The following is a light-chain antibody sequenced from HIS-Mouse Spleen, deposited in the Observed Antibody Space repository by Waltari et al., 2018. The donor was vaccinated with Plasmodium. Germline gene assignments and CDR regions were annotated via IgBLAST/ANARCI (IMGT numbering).Light chain of an antibody. Sequence: EIVLTQSPGTLSLSPGERATLSCRASQSVSSSYLAWSQQKPGQAPRLLIYGASSRATGIRDRCSGRGSGTDFTLTISRLEPEDFAVYYCQQYGSSPYTFGQGTKLEIK. CDR3: QQYGSSPYT. CDR1: QSVSSSY. V-gene: IGKV3-20*01. CDR2: GAS. J-gene: IGKJ2*01.